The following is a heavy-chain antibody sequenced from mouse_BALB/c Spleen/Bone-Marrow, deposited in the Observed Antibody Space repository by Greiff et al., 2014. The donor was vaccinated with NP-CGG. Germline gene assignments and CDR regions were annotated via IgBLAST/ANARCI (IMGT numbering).Heavy chain of an antibody. Sequence: EVQRVESGPELVKPGASVKMSCKASGYTFTDYNIHWVKQSHGKSLEWIGYIYPYNGVTGYNQKFKTKATLTLDNSSITAYMELRSLTSEDSAVYYCARGLWGNYYFDYWGQGTTLTVSS. CDR2: IYPYNGVT. CDR3: ARGLWGNYYFDY. V-gene: IGHV1S29*02. D-gene: IGHD2-1*01. J-gene: IGHJ2*01. CDR1: GYTFTDYN.